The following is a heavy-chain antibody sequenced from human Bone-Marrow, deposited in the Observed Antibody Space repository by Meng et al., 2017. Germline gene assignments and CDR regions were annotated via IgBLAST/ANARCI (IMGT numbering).Heavy chain of an antibody. Sequence: ASVKVSCKASGYTFTSYAMNWVRQAPGQGLEWMGWINTNTGNPTYAQGFTGRFVFSLDTSVSTAYLQISSLKAEDTAVYYCARDGAYYYDSSGYPSFDYWGQGTLATVSS. CDR3: ARDGAYYYDSSGYPSFDY. J-gene: IGHJ4*02. V-gene: IGHV7-4-1*02. D-gene: IGHD3-22*01. CDR1: GYTFTSYA. CDR2: INTNTGNP.